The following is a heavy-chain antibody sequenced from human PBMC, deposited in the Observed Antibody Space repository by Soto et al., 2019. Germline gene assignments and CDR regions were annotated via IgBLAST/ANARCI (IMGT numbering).Heavy chain of an antibody. CDR3: ARDFDADSRTDFDY. D-gene: IGHD4-17*01. CDR1: GFIFSDYY. Sequence: QVQLVESGGGLVKPGGSLRLSCATSGFIFSDYYMHWIRQAPGKGLEWISYISGNGRIIQYADSAKCRFTISRENAQNSLYLQMNSLRAEDTALYFCARDFDADSRTDFDYWGQGTLVTVSS. CDR2: ISGNGRII. V-gene: IGHV3-11*01. J-gene: IGHJ4*02.